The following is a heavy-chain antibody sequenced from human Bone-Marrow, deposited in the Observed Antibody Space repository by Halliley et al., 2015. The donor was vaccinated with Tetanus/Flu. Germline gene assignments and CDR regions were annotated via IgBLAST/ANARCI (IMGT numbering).Heavy chain of an antibody. V-gene: IGHV3-53*01. CDR1: GFTVSSNY. D-gene: IGHD3-3*01. CDR2: IYSGGST. Sequence: LSLTCAASGFTVSSNYMSWVRQAPGKGLEWVSVIYSGGSTYYADSVKGRFTISRDNSKNTLYLQMNSLRAEDTAVYYCATDFWSGYGCFDYWGQGTLVTVSS. CDR3: ATDFWSGYGCFDY. J-gene: IGHJ4*02.